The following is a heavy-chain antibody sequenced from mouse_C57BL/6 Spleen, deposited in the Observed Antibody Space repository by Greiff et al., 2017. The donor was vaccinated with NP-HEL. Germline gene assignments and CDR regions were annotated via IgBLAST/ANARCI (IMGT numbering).Heavy chain of an antibody. Sequence: QVQLQQPGAELVKPGASVKLSCKASGYTFTSYWMHWVKQRPGQGLEWIGMIHPNSGSTNYNEKFKSKATLTVDKSSSTAYMQLSSLTSEDSAVYYCARLRQGYYYAMDYWGQGTSVTVSS. J-gene: IGHJ4*01. CDR2: IHPNSGST. D-gene: IGHD2-12*01. V-gene: IGHV1-64*01. CDR3: ARLRQGYYYAMDY. CDR1: GYTFTSYW.